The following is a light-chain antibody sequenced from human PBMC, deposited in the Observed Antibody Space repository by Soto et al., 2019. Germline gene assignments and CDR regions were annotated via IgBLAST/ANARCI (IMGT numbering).Light chain of an antibody. CDR1: GSDVGGYNY. CDR2: DVS. V-gene: IGLV2-11*01. CDR3: CSYAGSYPSL. J-gene: IGLJ1*01. Sequence: QSARTQPRSVSGSPGQSVTISCTGTGSDVGGYNYVSWYQQHPGKAPKLMIYDVSKRPSGVPDRFSGSKSGNTASLTISGLQAEDEADYYCCSYAGSYPSLFGPGTKVT.